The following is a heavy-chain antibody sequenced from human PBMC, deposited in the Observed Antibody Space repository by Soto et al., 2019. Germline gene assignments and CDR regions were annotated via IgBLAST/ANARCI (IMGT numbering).Heavy chain of an antibody. CDR2: IDWDDDK. CDR3: ARIWTLNSSGYYGTRNSYYGMDV. V-gene: IGHV2-70*01. J-gene: IGHJ6*02. Sequence: GSGPTLVNPPQTLTLTCTFSGFSLNTSGVCVSWIRQPPGKALEWLALIDWDDDKYYSTSLKTRLTISKDTSKNQVVLTMTNMAPVDTATHYCARIWTLNSSGYYGTRNSYYGMDVWGQGTTVTVSS. D-gene: IGHD3-22*01. CDR1: GFSLNTSGVC.